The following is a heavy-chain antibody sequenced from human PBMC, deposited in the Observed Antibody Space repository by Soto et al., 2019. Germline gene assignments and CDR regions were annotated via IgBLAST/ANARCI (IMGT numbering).Heavy chain of an antibody. CDR2: ISAYNGNT. J-gene: IGHJ4*02. CDR3: ARDSPPVDY. Sequence: QVQLVQSGAEVKKPGASVKVSCKASGYTFTSYGISWVRQAPGQGLEWMGWISAYNGNTKNAQKLPGRSTLNPDTSTGKAHMEPRSLRSDDPAVYYCARDSPPVDYWGQGTLVTVSS. V-gene: IGHV1-18*01. CDR1: GYTFTSYG.